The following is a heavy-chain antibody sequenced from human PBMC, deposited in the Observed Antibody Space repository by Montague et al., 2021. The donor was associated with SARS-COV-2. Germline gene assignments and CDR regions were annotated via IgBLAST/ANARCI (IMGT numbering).Heavy chain of an antibody. D-gene: IGHD3-10*01. CDR3: ARTGYFASGNYV. Sequence: SLRLSCAASGFTFSRYWMTWVRQAPGKGLEWVADIKEDGSEKYYVDSVKDRFTISRDNAKNSLSLQMNSLRAEDTAVYYCARTGYFASGNYVWGQGTLVTVSS. CDR1: GFTFSRYW. V-gene: IGHV3-7*03. CDR2: IKEDGSEK. J-gene: IGHJ4*02.